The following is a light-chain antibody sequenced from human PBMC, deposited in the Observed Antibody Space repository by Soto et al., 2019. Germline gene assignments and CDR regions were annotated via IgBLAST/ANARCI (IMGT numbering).Light chain of an antibody. CDR2: DAS. Sequence: IVLTQSPATLSLSPGEKATLSCRASQSVTNSLAWYQQKPGQAPRLLIYDASNRATGIPVRFSGSGSGTDFTLTISSLEPEDFAVYYCQQRSNWLYTFGQGTKVDIK. CDR1: QSVTNS. CDR3: QQRSNWLYT. J-gene: IGKJ2*01. V-gene: IGKV3-11*01.